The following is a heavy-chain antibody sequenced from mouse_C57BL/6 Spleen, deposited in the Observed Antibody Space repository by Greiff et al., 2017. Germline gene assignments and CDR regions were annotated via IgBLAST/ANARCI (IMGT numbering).Heavy chain of an antibody. V-gene: IGHV1-82*01. CDR2: IYPGDGDT. Sequence: VQLQQSGPELVKPGASVKISCKASGYAFSSSWMNWVKQRPGKGLEWIGRIYPGDGDTNYNGKFKGKATLTADKSSSTAYMQLSSLTSEDSAVYFCARYGYDYGDFDYWGQGTTLTVSS. D-gene: IGHD2-4*01. CDR1: GYAFSSSW. J-gene: IGHJ2*01. CDR3: ARYGYDYGDFDY.